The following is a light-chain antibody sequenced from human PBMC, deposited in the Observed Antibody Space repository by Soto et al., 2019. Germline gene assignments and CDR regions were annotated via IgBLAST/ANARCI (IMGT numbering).Light chain of an antibody. V-gene: IGKV3-20*01. CDR2: AAT. CDR3: QQYGSSST. CDR1: QSVDSNY. J-gene: IGKJ4*01. Sequence: EIVLTQSPGTRSLSPGERVTRSCRASQSVDSNYLAWYQQKPGQAPRLLIYAATSRATYIPDRFSGSGSGTDFTLTISRLEPEDFAVYYCQQYGSSSTFGGGTKVEI.